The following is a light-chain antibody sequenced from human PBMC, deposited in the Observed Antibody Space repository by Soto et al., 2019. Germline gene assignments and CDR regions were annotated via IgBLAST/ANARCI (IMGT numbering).Light chain of an antibody. Sequence: SYELTQPPSVSVAPGKTARITCGGNNIGSKSVHWYQQKPGQAPVLVIYYDSDRPSGIPERFSGSNSGNTVTLTISRVEAGDEADYYCQVWDSSSDHPGVFGTGTKVTVL. J-gene: IGLJ1*01. CDR2: YDS. CDR1: NIGSKS. V-gene: IGLV3-21*04. CDR3: QVWDSSSDHPGV.